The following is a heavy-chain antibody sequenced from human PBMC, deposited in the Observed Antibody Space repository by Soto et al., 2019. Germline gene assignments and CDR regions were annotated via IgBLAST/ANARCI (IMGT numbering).Heavy chain of an antibody. J-gene: IGHJ6*02. D-gene: IGHD3-10*01. Sequence: ASVKVSCKXSGGTFSSYAISWVRQAPGQGLEWMGGIIPIFGTANYAQKFQGRVTITADESTSTAYMELSSLRSEHTAVYYCAGGGIIGGDVWGQGTTVTVSS. CDR1: GGTFSSYA. CDR3: AGGGIIGGDV. V-gene: IGHV1-69*13. CDR2: IIPIFGTA.